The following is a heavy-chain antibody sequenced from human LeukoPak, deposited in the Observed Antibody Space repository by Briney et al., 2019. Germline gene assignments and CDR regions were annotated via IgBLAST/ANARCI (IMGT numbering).Heavy chain of an antibody. J-gene: IGHJ5*02. D-gene: IGHD6-13*01. CDR1: GYTFTGYY. V-gene: IGHV1-2*02. CDR3: ARDGSSSWYLGFNWFDP. CDR2: INPNSGGT. Sequence: ASVKVSCKASGYTFTGYYMHWVRQAPGQRLEWMGWINPNSGGTNYAQKFQGRVTMTRDTSISTAYMELSRLRSDDTAVYYCARDGSSSWYLGFNWFDPWGQGTLVTVSS.